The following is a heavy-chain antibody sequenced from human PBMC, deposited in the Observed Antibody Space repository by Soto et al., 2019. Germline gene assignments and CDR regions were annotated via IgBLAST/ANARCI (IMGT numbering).Heavy chain of an antibody. J-gene: IGHJ1*01. CDR2: IIPILGIA. CDR3: ARVSGYSRGWPDQPGGGGEYFQH. D-gene: IGHD6-19*01. Sequence: QVQLVQSGAEVKKPGSSVKVSCKASGGTFSSYTISWVRQAPGQGLEWMGRIIPILGIANYAQKFQGRVTITADKSTSTAYRERSSLRSEDTAVYYCARVSGYSRGWPDQPGGGGEYFQHWGQGTLVTVSS. CDR1: GGTFSSYT. V-gene: IGHV1-69*02.